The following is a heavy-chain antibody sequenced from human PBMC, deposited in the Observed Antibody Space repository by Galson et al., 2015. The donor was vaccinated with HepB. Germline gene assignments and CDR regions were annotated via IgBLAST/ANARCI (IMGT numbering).Heavy chain of an antibody. CDR3: ARDAPPVRGYYHYAMDV. V-gene: IGHV1-2*06. J-gene: IGHJ6*02. CDR1: GYTFTGNY. Sequence: SVKVSCKASGYTFTGNYIYWVRQAPGQGLEWMGRIDPDSGGTKYAQKFQGRVTMRRDTSITTVYMELSRLTSDDTAVYYCARDAPPVRGYYHYAMDVWGQGTTVTVS. CDR2: IDPDSGGT. D-gene: IGHD2-21*01.